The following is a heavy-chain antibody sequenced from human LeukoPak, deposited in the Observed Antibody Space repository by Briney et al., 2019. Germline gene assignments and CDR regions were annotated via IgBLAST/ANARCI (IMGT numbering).Heavy chain of an antibody. Sequence: GGSLRLSCVASGFTFSSSWMSWVRQAPGKGLEWVANIKQDGSEKSYVESVRGRFTVSRDNAKNTLYLQMNSLRAEDTAVYYCATDRNSGKYYDYWGQGTLVTVSS. J-gene: IGHJ4*02. D-gene: IGHD1-26*01. V-gene: IGHV3-7*01. CDR2: IKQDGSEK. CDR3: ATDRNSGKYYDY. CDR1: GFTFSSSW.